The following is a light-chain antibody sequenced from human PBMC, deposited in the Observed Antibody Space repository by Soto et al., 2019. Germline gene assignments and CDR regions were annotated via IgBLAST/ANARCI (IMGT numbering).Light chain of an antibody. CDR3: QQYNNWPPKIT. CDR1: QRVSSN. Sequence: IVMTQSPASLSVSPGERATLSCRASQRVSSNLAWYQQKPGQAPRLLIYGASTRATGIPARFSGSGSGTEFTLTLSSLQSEDFAVYYCQQYNNWPPKITFGQGTRLEIK. J-gene: IGKJ5*01. CDR2: GAS. V-gene: IGKV3-15*01.